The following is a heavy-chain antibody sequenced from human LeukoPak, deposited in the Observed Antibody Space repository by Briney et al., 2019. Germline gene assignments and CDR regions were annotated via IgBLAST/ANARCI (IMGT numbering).Heavy chain of an antibody. V-gene: IGHV3-30-3*01. J-gene: IGHJ4*02. CDR2: ISYDGISK. CDR1: GFTFSSYS. D-gene: IGHD2-15*01. CDR3: AGRYCSGGRCSGGLDY. Sequence: GGSLRLSCAASGFTFSSYSMHWVRQAPGKGLEWGAVISYDGISKLYADSVKGRFTISRDNSKNTLYLQMNSLRAEDTAVYYCAGRYCSGGRCSGGLDYWGQGTLVTVSS.